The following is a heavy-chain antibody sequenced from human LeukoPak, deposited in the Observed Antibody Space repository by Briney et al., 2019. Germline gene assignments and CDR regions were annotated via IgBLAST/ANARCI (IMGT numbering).Heavy chain of an antibody. V-gene: IGHV4-4*07. CDR1: GGSISGHY. J-gene: IGHJ4*02. CDR2: IYSSGSP. Sequence: SETLSLTCTVSGGSISGHYWTWIRQPAGRGLEWIGRIYSSGSPYYNPSLMSRVTISLDTSNNQFSLRVTSVTAADTAVCYCARGKEMTAVAGYYSFDYWGQGTLVSVSS. CDR3: ARGKEMTAVAGYYSFDY. D-gene: IGHD6-19*01.